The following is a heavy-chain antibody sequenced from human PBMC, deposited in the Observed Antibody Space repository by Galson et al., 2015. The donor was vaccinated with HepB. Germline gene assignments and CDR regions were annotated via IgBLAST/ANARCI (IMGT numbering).Heavy chain of an antibody. J-gene: IGHJ3*02. D-gene: IGHD3-10*01. CDR1: GYTFTSYA. CDR2: INAGNGNT. CDR3: ARDRGYGSGSRGHTFDI. V-gene: IGHV1-3*01. Sequence: SVKVSCKAYGYTFTSYAMHWVRQAPGHRLEWMGWINAGNGNTKYSQKFQGRVTITRDTYASTAYMELSSLRSEDTAAYYCARDRGYGSGSRGHTFDIWGQGTMVTVSS.